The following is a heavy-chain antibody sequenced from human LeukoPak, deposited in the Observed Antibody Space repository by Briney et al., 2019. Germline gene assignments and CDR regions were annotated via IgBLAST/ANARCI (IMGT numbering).Heavy chain of an antibody. CDR2: IDSGGGT. CDR1: GFTFSNYA. CDR3: AKGPQGD. V-gene: IGHV3-23*01. J-gene: IGHJ4*02. D-gene: IGHD3-16*01. Sequence: PGGSLRLSCAASGFTFSNYAMNWVRQAPGKGLEWVSAIDSGGGTYYADSVKGRFTISRDNSKNTLYLQMNSLRAEDTAVYYCAKGPQGDWGQGTLVTASS.